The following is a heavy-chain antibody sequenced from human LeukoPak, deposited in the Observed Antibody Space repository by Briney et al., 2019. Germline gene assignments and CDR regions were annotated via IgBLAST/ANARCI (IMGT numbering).Heavy chain of an antibody. J-gene: IGHJ5*02. V-gene: IGHV3-33*01. CDR1: GFTFSHHG. CDR3: ARDQGTSTTAPKRKGRFDP. CDR2: IWYDGSNQ. Sequence: PGRSLRLSCAAAGFTFSHHGMHWVGQAPGXGLEGVALIWYDGSNQEYADSVKGRFTISRDNSKNTLYLQMNSLRDEDTAVYYCARDQGTSTTAPKRKGRFDPWGQGTLVTVSS. D-gene: IGHD1-1*01.